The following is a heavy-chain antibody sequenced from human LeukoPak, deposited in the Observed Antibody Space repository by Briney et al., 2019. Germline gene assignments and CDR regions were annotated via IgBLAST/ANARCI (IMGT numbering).Heavy chain of an antibody. D-gene: IGHD3-3*01. CDR2: IYPGDSDT. Sequence: GESLKISCKGSGYSFTSYWIGWVRQMPGKGLEWMGIIYPGDSDTRYSPSFQGQVTISADKSISTAYLQWSSLKASDTAMYYCARWMEIFGVVIAGIDYWGQGTLVTVSS. CDR1: GYSFTSYW. CDR3: ARWMEIFGVVIAGIDY. J-gene: IGHJ4*02. V-gene: IGHV5-51*01.